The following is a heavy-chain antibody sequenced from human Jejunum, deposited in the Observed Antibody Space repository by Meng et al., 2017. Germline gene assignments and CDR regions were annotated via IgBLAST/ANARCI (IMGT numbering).Heavy chain of an antibody. Sequence: VQLVQDGTEVKKAGSSVTVSLWASGGTFSSFAISWVRQAPGQGLELMVGIIPYIGRANYAQNCRGRLKITADESTSTAYLDVSSLRSEDTAVYFCARGGVSYQLETRLDYWGQGTLVTVSS. D-gene: IGHD1-1*01. CDR3: ARGGVSYQLETRLDY. CDR2: IIPYIGRA. CDR1: GGTFSSFA. J-gene: IGHJ4*02. V-gene: IGHV1-69*12.